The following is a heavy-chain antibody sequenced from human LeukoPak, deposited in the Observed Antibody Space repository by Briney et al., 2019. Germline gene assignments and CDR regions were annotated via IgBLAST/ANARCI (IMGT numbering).Heavy chain of an antibody. D-gene: IGHD4-17*01. J-gene: IGHJ3*02. V-gene: IGHV4-31*03. CDR3: ARDLFGYGDYGAFDI. Sequence: SETLSLTCTVSGGSISSGGYYWSWIRQHLGKGLEWIGYIYYSGSTYYNPSLKSRVTISVDTSKNQFSLKLSSVTAADTAVYYCARDLFGYGDYGAFDIWGQGTMVTVSS. CDR1: GGSISSGGYY. CDR2: IYYSGST.